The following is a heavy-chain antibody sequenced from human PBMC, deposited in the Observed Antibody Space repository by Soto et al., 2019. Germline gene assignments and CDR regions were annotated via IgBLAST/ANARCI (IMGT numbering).Heavy chain of an antibody. CDR3: AKIQAEWELLDAFDI. D-gene: IGHD1-26*01. CDR2: ISYDGSNK. J-gene: IGHJ3*02. CDR1: GFPFSSYG. Sequence: PGGSLRLSCAASGFPFSSYGMHWVRQAPGKGLEWVAVISYDGSNKYYADSVKGRFTISRDNSKNTLYLQMNSLRAEDTAVYYCAKIQAEWELLDAFDIWGQGTMVTVSS. V-gene: IGHV3-30*18.